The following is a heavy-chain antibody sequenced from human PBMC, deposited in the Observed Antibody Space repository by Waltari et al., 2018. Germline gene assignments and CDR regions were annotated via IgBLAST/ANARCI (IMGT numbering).Heavy chain of an antibody. CDR2: IYYTGTT. J-gene: IGHJ4*02. V-gene: IGHV4-39*01. CDR1: GASLDNPTPD. D-gene: IGHD3-3*01. Sequence: QLQLQESGPQLVKPSETLSLTCTVSGASLDNPTPDWGWVRQPPGKGLEWIGRIYYTGTTYYNPSLKSRMTISADTSKTQFSLRLSSVTAADTAVYYCARHINFWSGYYFDSWGQGTLVTVS. CDR3: ARHINFWSGYYFDS.